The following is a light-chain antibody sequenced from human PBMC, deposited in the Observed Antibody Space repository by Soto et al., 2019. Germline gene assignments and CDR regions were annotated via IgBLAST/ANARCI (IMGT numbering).Light chain of an antibody. CDR2: WAS. V-gene: IGKV4-1*01. J-gene: IGKJ2*01. Sequence: TVMTQSPDSLVVSLGERATINCKSSQSLLYNSNNKNFLAWYHQRPGQPPKLLIYWASTRESGVPDRLNGSGSGTDFTLTISSLQADDVGVYYCQQHYSLPYTVGQGTKVDSK. CDR1: QSLLYNSNNKNF. CDR3: QQHYSLPYT.